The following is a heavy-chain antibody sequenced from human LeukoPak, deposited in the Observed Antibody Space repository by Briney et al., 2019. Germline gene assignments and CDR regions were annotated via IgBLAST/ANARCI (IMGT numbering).Heavy chain of an antibody. CDR3: ATSNVYYGSVPNWFDP. J-gene: IGHJ5*02. CDR2: FDPEDGET. V-gene: IGHV1-24*01. CDR1: GYTLTELS. Sequence: GASVKVSCKVSGYTLTELSMHWVRQAPGKGLEWMGGFDPEDGETIYAQKFQGRVTMTEDTSTDTAYMELSSLRSEDTAVYYCATSNVYYGSVPNWFDPWGQGTLVTVSS. D-gene: IGHD3-10*01.